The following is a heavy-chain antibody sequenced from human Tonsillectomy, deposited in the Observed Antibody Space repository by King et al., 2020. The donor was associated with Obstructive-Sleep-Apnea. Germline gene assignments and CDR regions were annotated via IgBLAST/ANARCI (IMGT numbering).Heavy chain of an antibody. CDR1: GFTFSSYG. J-gene: IGHJ3*02. D-gene: IGHD6-19*01. CDR3: AKDRGSRGWPQAPDAFDI. V-gene: IGHV3-33*06. Sequence: VQLVESGGGVVQPGRSLRLSCAASGFTFSSYGMHWVRQAPGKGLEWVAVIWYDGSNKYYADSVKGRFTISRDNSKNTLYLQMNSLRAEDTAVYYCAKDRGSRGWPQAPDAFDIWGQGTMVTVSS. CDR2: IWYDGSNK.